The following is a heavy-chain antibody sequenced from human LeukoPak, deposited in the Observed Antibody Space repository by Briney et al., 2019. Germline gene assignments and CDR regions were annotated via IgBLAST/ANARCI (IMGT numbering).Heavy chain of an antibody. D-gene: IGHD1-26*01. CDR2: INPNSGGT. CDR1: GYTFTGYY. CDR3: ARDIVGATGAPDY. J-gene: IGHJ4*02. Sequence: ASVKVSCKASGYTFTGYYMHWVRQAPGQGLEWMGWINPNSGGTNYAQKFQGRVTMTRDTSIGTAYMELSRLRSDDTAVYYCARDIVGATGAPDYWGQGTLVTVSS. V-gene: IGHV1-2*02.